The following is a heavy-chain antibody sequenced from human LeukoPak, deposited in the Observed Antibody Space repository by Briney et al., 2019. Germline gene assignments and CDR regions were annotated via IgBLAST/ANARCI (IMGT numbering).Heavy chain of an antibody. CDR3: ARDGPAGDHGVTTYYFDY. D-gene: IGHD4-17*01. CDR1: GFSFRNYG. CDR2: IWYDGSNK. V-gene: IGHV3-33*01. J-gene: IGHJ4*02. Sequence: PGTSLRLSCEVSGFSFRNYGMHWVRQAPGKGLKWVAVIWYDGSNKYYADSVKGRFTISRDNSKNTLYLQMSSLRVEDTAVYYCARDGPAGDHGVTTYYFDYWGQGTLVTVSS.